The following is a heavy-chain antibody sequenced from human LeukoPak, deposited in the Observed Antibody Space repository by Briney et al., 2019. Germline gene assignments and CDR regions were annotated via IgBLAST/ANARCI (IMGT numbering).Heavy chain of an antibody. V-gene: IGHV3-23*01. CDR2: ITGGGGST. D-gene: IGHD6-6*01. CDR3: AKNREYSSSFLDY. Sequence: GGSLRLSCAASGFTFNTYAMTWVRQAPGKGLEWVSCITGGGGSTYYADSVKGRFTISRDNSKNTLYLQMNSLRAEDTAVYYCAKNREYSSSFLDYWGQGTLVTVSS. J-gene: IGHJ4*02. CDR1: GFTFNTYA.